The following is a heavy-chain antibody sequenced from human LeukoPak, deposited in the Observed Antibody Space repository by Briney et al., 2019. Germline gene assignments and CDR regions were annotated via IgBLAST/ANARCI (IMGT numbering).Heavy chain of an antibody. J-gene: IGHJ4*02. CDR3: ARERHGHPFDS. Sequence: SETLSLTCTVSGGSISSSSYDWGWIRQPPGKGLEWIGSIRYTGNTYYNPSLKSRVTISVDTSKNQFSLNLSSVTAADTAVYYCARERHGHPFDSWGQGTLVTVSS. V-gene: IGHV4-39*07. CDR1: GGSISSSSYD. CDR2: IRYTGNT.